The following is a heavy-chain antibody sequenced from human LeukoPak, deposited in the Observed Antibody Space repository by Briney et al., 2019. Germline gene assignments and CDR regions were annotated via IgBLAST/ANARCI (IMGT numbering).Heavy chain of an antibody. CDR3: ARGWVVRGVMFDY. CDR1: GFTFSSYG. J-gene: IGHJ4*02. CDR2: ISSSGSTI. V-gene: IGHV3-48*04. Sequence: GRSLRLSCAASGFTFSSYGMHWVRQAPGKGLEWVSYISSSGSTIYYADSVKGRFTISRDNAKNSLYLQMNSLRAEDTAVYYCARGWVVRGVMFDYWGQGTLVTVSA. D-gene: IGHD3-10*01.